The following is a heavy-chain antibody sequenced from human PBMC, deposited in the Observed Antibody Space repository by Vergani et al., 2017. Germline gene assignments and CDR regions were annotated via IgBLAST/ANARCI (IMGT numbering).Heavy chain of an antibody. V-gene: IGHV4-38-2*01. Sequence: QVQLQESGPGLVKPSETLALTCDVSGFSISRGYYWGWVRQPPGKGLGWIATMFHSGSTYYNPSLKSRVTMSVDTSKNQFSLKMNSVTATDTAVYYCAGNPREXVSVTVASWYFDLWGRGTLVTVSS. J-gene: IGHJ2*01. CDR3: AGNPREXVSVTVASWYFDL. CDR1: GFSISRGYY. CDR2: MFHSGST. D-gene: IGHD3-10*01.